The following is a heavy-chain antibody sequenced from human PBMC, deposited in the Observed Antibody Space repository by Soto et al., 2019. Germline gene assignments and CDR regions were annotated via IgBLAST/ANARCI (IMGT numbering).Heavy chain of an antibody. Sequence: KSSETLSLTCTVSGGSISNYYWSWIRQPPGKGLEWIGYIYDSGSTVYNPSLKSRVTISLDMSKNQFSLRLSSVTAADTAVYYCARAFGSSMPSLYWGQGTLVTVSS. V-gene: IGHV4-59*01. CDR1: GGSISNYY. CDR2: IYDSGST. D-gene: IGHD2-2*01. CDR3: ARAFGSSMPSLY. J-gene: IGHJ4*02.